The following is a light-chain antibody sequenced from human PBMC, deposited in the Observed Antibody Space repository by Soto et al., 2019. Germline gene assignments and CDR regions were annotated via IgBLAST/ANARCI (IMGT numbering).Light chain of an antibody. J-gene: IGKJ1*01. CDR3: QQSYSTPRT. Sequence: DIQMTQSPSSLSASVGDRVTIICRASQNIDSYLNWYQQEPGKAPKLLIFTASSLQSGVPSRFSGSGSGTDFSVTISSLRPEHSATYYCQQSYSTPRTFGQGTKVEIK. CDR1: QNIDSY. CDR2: TAS. V-gene: IGKV1-39*01.